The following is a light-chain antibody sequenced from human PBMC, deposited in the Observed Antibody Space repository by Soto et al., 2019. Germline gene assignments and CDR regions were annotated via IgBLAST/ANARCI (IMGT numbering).Light chain of an antibody. V-gene: IGLV1-44*01. CDR2: INS. CDR1: SSNIGANT. CDR3: AAWDDSLNGHWV. J-gene: IGLJ3*02. Sequence: QSVLTQPPSASGTPGQRVSISCSGSSSNIGANTVSWYQQLPGTAPKLLIYINSQRPSGVPDRFSGSKSGTSASLAISGLQSEDEADYYCAAWDDSLNGHWVFGGGTKVTVL.